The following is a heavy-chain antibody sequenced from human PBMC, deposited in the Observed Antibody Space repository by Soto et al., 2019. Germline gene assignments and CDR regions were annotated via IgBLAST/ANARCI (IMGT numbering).Heavy chain of an antibody. V-gene: IGHV3-11*06. CDR3: ARDPPKPDDFWSGYDGSKKNGFDF. J-gene: IGHJ5*01. CDR2: ISSISTYR. Sequence: PGGSLRLSCADSGFTFSNYYMSWIRQAPGKGLEWISYISSISTYRNNADSVKGRFTISRDNAKKSLYLQMDSLRAEDTAVYYCARDPPKPDDFWSGYDGSKKNGFDFWGQGTPVTVSS. CDR1: GFTFSNYY. D-gene: IGHD3-3*01.